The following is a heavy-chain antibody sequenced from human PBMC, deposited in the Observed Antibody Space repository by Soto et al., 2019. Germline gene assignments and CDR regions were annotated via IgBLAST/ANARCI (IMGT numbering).Heavy chain of an antibody. D-gene: IGHD3-10*01. V-gene: IGHV4-30-4*01. CDR3: AREILWFGEYGGGNWFDP. Sequence: SETLSLTCTVSGGSISSGDYYWSWIRQPPGKGREWIGYIYYSGSTYYNPSLKSRVTISVDTSKNQFSLKLSSVTAADTAVYYCAREILWFGEYGGGNWFDPWGQGTLVTVSS. CDR2: IYYSGST. J-gene: IGHJ5*02. CDR1: GGSISSGDYY.